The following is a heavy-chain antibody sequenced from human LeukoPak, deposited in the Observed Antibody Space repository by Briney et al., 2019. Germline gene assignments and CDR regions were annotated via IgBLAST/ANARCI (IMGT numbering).Heavy chain of an antibody. CDR3: ARERGGWELRVFDY. J-gene: IGHJ4*02. Sequence: ASVKVSCKASGYTFTSCYIIWVRQAPGQGLEWMGWISPHNGNTNYAQKFQGRVTMTTDTSTSIAYMDLRSLRSDDTAVYYCARERGGWELRVFDYWGQGTLVTVSS. CDR1: GYTFTSCY. D-gene: IGHD1-26*01. V-gene: IGHV1-18*01. CDR2: ISPHNGNT.